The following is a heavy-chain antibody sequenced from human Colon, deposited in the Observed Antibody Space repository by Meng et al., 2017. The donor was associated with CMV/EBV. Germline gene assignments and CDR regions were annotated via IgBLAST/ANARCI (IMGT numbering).Heavy chain of an antibody. D-gene: IGHD3-22*01. Sequence: QLVQAGAEVKKPGASVKVSCKASGYTFTGYYMHWVRQAPGQGLEWMGWINPNSGGTNYAQKFQGRVTMTRDTSISTAYMELSRLRSDDTAVYYCATVSSGYYLYFQHWGQGTLVTVSS. CDR3: ATVSSGYYLYFQH. V-gene: IGHV1-2*02. J-gene: IGHJ1*01. CDR1: GYTFTGYY. CDR2: INPNSGGT.